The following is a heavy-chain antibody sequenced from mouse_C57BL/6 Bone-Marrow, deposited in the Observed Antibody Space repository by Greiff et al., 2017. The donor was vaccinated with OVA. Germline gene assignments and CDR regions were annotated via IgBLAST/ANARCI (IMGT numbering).Heavy chain of an antibody. J-gene: IGHJ4*01. V-gene: IGHV8-12*01. CDR3: ARRKDYYGSSYYAMDY. D-gene: IGHD1-1*01. Sequence: QVTLKESGPGILQSSQTLSLTCSFSGFSLSTSGMGVSWIRQPSGKGLEWLAHIYWDDDKRYNPSLKSRLTISKDTSRNQVFLKITSVDTADTATYYCARRKDYYGSSYYAMDYWGQGTSVTVSS. CDR2: IYWDDDK. CDR1: GFSLSTSGMG.